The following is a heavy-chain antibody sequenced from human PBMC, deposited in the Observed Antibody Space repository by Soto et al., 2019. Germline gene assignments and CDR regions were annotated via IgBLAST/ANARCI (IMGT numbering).Heavy chain of an antibody. V-gene: IGHV3-11*06. Sequence: GGLLRLSFAASGLPFSDYDISWFRQAPGKGLEGISYSIINSVYIKYADSVKGRFTISRDNAKTSVSLQMNSPRAEATAWYYFSIDPQLGTFLYFFDYWGQGALVTVSS. CDR3: SIDPQLGTFLYFFDY. J-gene: IGHJ4*02. CDR2: SIINSVYI. D-gene: IGHD1-7*01. CDR1: GLPFSDYD.